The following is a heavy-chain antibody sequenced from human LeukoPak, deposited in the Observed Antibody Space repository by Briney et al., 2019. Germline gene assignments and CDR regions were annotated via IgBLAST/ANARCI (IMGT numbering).Heavy chain of an antibody. V-gene: IGHV1-46*01. CDR2: INPSGGST. Sequence: ASVKVSCKASGYTFTSYYMHWVRQAPGQGLEWMGIINPSGGSTSYAQKFQGRVTMTRDTSTGTVHMELSSLRSEDTAVYYCARSLVVVAATAPRVAFDIWGQGTMVTVS. CDR3: ARSLVVVAATAPRVAFDI. CDR1: GYTFTSYY. J-gene: IGHJ3*02. D-gene: IGHD2-15*01.